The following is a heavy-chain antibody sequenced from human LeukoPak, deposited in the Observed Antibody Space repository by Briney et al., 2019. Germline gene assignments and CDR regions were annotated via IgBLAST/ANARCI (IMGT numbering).Heavy chain of an antibody. J-gene: IGHJ6*04. V-gene: IGHV3-48*03. D-gene: IGHD3-10*02. Sequence: GGSLRLSCAASGFTFSSYEMNWVRQAPGKGLEWVSYISSSGSTIYYADSVKRRFTISRDNAKNSLYLQLNSLRAEDTAVYYCAELGITMIGGVWGKGTTVTISS. CDR2: ISSSGSTI. CDR3: AELGITMIGGV. CDR1: GFTFSSYE.